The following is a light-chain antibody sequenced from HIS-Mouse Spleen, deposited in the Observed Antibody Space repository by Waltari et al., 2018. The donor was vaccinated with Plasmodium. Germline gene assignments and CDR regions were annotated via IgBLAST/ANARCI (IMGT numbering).Light chain of an antibody. Sequence: QSALTQPASVSGSPGQSITISCTGTSSAVGGYNYVSWYQQHPGKAPQLMIYEVSNRPSGVSNRFSGSKSGNTASLTISGLQAEDEADYYCSSYTSSSTYVFGTGTKVTVL. CDR2: EVS. CDR3: SSYTSSSTYV. CDR1: SSAVGGYNY. V-gene: IGLV2-14*01. J-gene: IGLJ1*01.